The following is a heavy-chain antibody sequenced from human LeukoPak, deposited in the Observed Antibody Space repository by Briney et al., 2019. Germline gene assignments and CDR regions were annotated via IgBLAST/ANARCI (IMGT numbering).Heavy chain of an antibody. CDR1: GFTFSTYW. V-gene: IGHV3-7*01. Sequence: PGGSLRLSCTASGFTFSTYWMSWVRQAPGKGLEWVANTREDGSEKYYVDSVKGRFTISRDNAKNTLYLEMNRLRAEDTAVYYCARDNAYMLDYWGQGTQVTVSS. CDR3: ARDNAYMLDY. J-gene: IGHJ4*02. D-gene: IGHD5-24*01. CDR2: TREDGSEK.